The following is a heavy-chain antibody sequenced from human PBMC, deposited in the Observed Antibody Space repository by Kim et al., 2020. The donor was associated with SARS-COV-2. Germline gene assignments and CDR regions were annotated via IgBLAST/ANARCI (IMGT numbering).Heavy chain of an antibody. Sequence: SETLSLTCTVSGGSISSSVNYWGWIRQPPGKGLEWIGSVYYSGSTYDSPSLKSRVTVSVDTSKNQFSLKVTSVTAADTAVYFCARLPHDSSGYVDCWGQGDLVTVSS. V-gene: IGHV4-39*01. CDR3: ARLPHDSSGYVDC. D-gene: IGHD3-22*01. J-gene: IGHJ1*01. CDR1: GGSISSSVNY. CDR2: VYYSGST.